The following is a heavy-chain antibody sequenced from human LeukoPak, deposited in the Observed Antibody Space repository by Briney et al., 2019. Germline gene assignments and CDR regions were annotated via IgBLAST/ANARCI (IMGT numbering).Heavy chain of an antibody. CDR2: ISSSSSTI. D-gene: IGHD4-23*01. J-gene: IGHJ4*02. V-gene: IGHV3-48*04. CDR1: GFTFSSYS. CDR3: ARGARWAYYFDY. Sequence: GGSLRLSCAASGFTFSSYSMNWVRRAPGKGLEWVSYISSSSSTIYYADSVKGRFTISRDNANNSVFLQMNNLRAEDSAIYYCARGARWAYYFDYWGQGSLVTVSS.